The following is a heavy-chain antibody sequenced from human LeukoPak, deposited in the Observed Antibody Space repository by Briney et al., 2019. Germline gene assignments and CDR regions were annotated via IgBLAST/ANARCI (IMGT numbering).Heavy chain of an antibody. CDR1: GGSISSGDYY. V-gene: IGHV4-30-4*01. D-gene: IGHD3-22*01. CDR3: ARLSNYYDSSGYPP. CDR2: IYYSGST. J-gene: IGHJ5*02. Sequence: SETLSLTCTVSGGSISSGDYYWSWIRQPPGKGLEWIWYIYYSGSTYYNPSLKSRVTISVDTSKNQFSLKLSSVTAADTAVYYCARLSNYYDSSGYPPWGQGTLVTVSS.